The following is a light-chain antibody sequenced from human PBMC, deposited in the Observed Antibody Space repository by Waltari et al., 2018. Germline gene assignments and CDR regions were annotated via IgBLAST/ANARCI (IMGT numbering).Light chain of an antibody. Sequence: DIAMTQSPDSLAVSLGERATINCKSSQSVLYSSNNKNYLAWYQQRPGQPPKLLIYWASTRESGVPDRFSGSGSGTDFTLTISSLQAEDVAVYYCQQYYSTPRTFGQGTKVEIE. CDR1: QSVLYSSNNKNY. CDR2: WAS. CDR3: QQYYSTPRT. J-gene: IGKJ1*01. V-gene: IGKV4-1*01.